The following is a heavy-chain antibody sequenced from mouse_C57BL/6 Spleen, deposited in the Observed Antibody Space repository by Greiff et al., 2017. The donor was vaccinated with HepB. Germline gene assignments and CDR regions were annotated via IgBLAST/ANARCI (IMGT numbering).Heavy chain of an antibody. CDR1: GFSFNTYA. D-gene: IGHD2-2*01. CDR3: VRHGYANGGYAMDY. J-gene: IGHJ4*01. V-gene: IGHV10-1*01. CDR2: IRSKSNNYAT. Sequence: EVQVVESGGGLVQPKGSLKLSCAASGFSFNTYAMNWVRQAPGKGLEWVARIRSKSNNYATYYADSVKDRFTISRDDSESMLYLQMNNLKTEDTAMYYCVRHGYANGGYAMDYWGQGTSVTVSS.